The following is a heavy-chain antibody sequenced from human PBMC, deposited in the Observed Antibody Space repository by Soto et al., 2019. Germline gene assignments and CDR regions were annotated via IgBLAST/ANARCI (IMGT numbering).Heavy chain of an antibody. V-gene: IGHV4-30-4*01. CDR2: IYYSGNT. Sequence: SETLSLTCTVPGGSTSGDNYWSWIRQPPGKGLEWIGHIYYSGNTDYNPSLKSRLAISIDTSKNQFSLKLSSVTAADTAVYFCAREGGESSDGLYYFDSWGQGSLVTVSS. CDR1: GGSTSGDNY. CDR3: AREGGESSDGLYYFDS. D-gene: IGHD3-16*01. J-gene: IGHJ4*02.